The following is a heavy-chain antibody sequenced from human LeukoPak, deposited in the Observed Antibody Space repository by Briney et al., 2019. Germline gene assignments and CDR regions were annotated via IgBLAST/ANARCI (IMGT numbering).Heavy chain of an antibody. D-gene: IGHD5-18*01. CDR2: INHSGST. Sequence: PETLSLTCAVYGGSFSGYYWSWIRQPPGKGLEWLGEINHSGSTNYNPSLKSRVTISVDTSKNQFSLKLNTVTAADTAVYYCARGAPKEVQLWLRLRGVAFDIWGQGTMVTVSS. CDR1: GGSFSGYY. J-gene: IGHJ3*02. CDR3: ARGAPKEVQLWLRLRGVAFDI. V-gene: IGHV4-34*01.